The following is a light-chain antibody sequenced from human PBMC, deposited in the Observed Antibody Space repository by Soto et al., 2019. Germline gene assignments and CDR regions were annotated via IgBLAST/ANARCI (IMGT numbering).Light chain of an antibody. CDR1: HSLNTD. V-gene: IGKV3-15*01. CDR3: QQYKSWPPIT. CDR2: GAS. J-gene: IGKJ5*01. Sequence: EIVLTQSPATLSLSPGETGTLYCSASHSLNTDLAWYQQKPGQAPRLLLYGASTRATGVPPRFSGGGSGTEFTLTISSLQSEDSAIYYCQQYKSWPPITFGQGTRLEIK.